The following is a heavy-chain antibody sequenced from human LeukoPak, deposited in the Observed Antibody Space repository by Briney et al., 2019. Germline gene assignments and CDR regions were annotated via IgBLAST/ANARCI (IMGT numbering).Heavy chain of an antibody. J-gene: IGHJ6*02. Sequence: KPSENLSLTGTGSSGSISSYYWSWMRPPPGQGLEWIGSTYYSGSTYYYPSINSRVTIAVDTSKNQFSLKLSSVTAADTAVYYCARHVSTSSCGADCYSGGLDVWGQGTTVTVSS. CDR1: SGSISSYY. CDR3: ARHVSTSSCGADCYSGGLDV. V-gene: IGHV4-59*05. CDR2: TYYSGST. D-gene: IGHD2-21*02.